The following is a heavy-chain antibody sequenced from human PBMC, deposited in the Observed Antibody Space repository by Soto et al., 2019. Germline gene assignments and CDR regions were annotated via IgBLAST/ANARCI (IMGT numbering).Heavy chain of an antibody. V-gene: IGHV2-5*02. CDR2: IYWDDDK. J-gene: IGHJ5*02. CDR1: GFSLSTSGVG. Sequence: QITLKESGPTLVKPTQTLTLTCTFSGFSLSTSGVGVGWIRQPPGKALEWLALIYWDDDKRYSPSLKSRLTITMDTSKNQGVLTMTNMDPVDTATYYCAHRRADCSGGSCYAKTSWFDPWGQGTLVTVSS. CDR3: AHRRADCSGGSCYAKTSWFDP. D-gene: IGHD2-15*01.